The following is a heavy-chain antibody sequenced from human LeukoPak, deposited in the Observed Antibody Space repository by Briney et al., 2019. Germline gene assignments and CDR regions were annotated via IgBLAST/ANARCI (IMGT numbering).Heavy chain of an antibody. Sequence: GGSLRLSCAASGFTFSNYWMNWVRQAPGKGLELVANIKEDGSEKIYVDSVKGRFTISRDNSKNSLYLQINNLRAEDTAVYYCTRNRGTDYWGQGTLVTVSS. CDR1: GFTFSNYW. V-gene: IGHV3-7*01. CDR3: TRNRGTDY. CDR2: IKEDGSEK. J-gene: IGHJ4*02. D-gene: IGHD1-1*01.